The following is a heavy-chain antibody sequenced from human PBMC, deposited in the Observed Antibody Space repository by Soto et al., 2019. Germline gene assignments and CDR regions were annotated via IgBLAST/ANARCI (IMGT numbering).Heavy chain of an antibody. CDR1: GFTVSSNY. CDR3: AKATGKSYRLDY. CDR2: IHSDGST. Sequence: GVSLRLSCAASGFTVSSNYMSWVRQAPGKGLEWVSVIHSDGSTYYADSVKGRFTISRDNSKNTLYLQMNSLRAEDTAVYYCAKATGKSYRLDYWGQGTQVTVSS. V-gene: IGHV3-66*01. D-gene: IGHD3-16*02. J-gene: IGHJ4*02.